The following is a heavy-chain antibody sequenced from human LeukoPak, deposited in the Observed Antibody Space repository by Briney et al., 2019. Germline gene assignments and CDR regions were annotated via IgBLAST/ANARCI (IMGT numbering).Heavy chain of an antibody. D-gene: IGHD3-3*01. CDR2: ISSISSYI. CDR3: ARDPITIFGEVISNAFDI. J-gene: IGHJ3*02. V-gene: IGHV3-21*01. Sequence: PGGSLRLSCAASGFTFSSYSMNWVRQAPGKGLEWVSSISSISSYIYYADSVKGRFTISRDNAKNSLYLQMNSLRAEDTAVYYCARDPITIFGEVISNAFDIWGQGTMVTVSS. CDR1: GFTFSSYS.